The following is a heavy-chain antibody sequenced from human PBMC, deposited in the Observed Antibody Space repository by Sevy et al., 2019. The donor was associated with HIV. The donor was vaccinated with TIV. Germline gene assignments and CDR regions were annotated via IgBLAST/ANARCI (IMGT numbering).Heavy chain of an antibody. CDR2: ISYDGRNK. J-gene: IGHJ3*02. V-gene: IGHV3-30*04. CDR1: GFTFSSYA. CDR3: SRGTLGYCSGGSCYYDAFDI. Sequence: GGSLRLSCAASGFTFSSYAMHWVRQAPGKGLEWVAVISYDGRNKYYADSVKGRFTISRDNSKNTLYLQMNSLRAEDTAVYYCSRGTLGYCSGGSCYYDAFDIWGQWTMVTVSS. D-gene: IGHD2-15*01.